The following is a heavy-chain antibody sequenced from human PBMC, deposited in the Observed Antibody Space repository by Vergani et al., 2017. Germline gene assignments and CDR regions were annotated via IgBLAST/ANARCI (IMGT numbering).Heavy chain of an antibody. CDR1: GYTFTSYY. D-gene: IGHD2-15*01. CDR2: INPSGGST. CDR3: AKEGGGYCSGGTCYPEY. V-gene: IGHV1-46*01. J-gene: IGHJ4*02. Sequence: QVQLVQSGAEVKKPGASVKVSCKASGYTFTSYYMHWVRQAPGQGLEWMGIINPSGGSTSYAQKFQGRVTMTRDTSTSTVYMELSSLRSEDTAVYYCAKEGGGYCSGGTCYPEYWGQGTLVIVSS.